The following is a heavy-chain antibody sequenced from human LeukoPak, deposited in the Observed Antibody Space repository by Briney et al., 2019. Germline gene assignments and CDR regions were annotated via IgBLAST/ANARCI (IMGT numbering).Heavy chain of an antibody. V-gene: IGHV1-24*01. CDR3: ATGRSWSGSSYYYYMDV. Sequence: ASVKVSCKVSGYTLTELSMHWVRQAPGKGLEWMGGFDPEDGETIYAQKFQGRVTMTEDTSTDTAYMELSRLRSEDTAVYYCATGRSWSGSSYYYYMDVWGKGTTVTVSS. CDR1: GYTLTELS. D-gene: IGHD3-3*01. CDR2: FDPEDGET. J-gene: IGHJ6*03.